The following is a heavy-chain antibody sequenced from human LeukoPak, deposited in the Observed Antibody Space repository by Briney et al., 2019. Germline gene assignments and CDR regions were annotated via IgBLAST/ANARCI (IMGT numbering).Heavy chain of an antibody. V-gene: IGHV5-51*01. CDR1: GRSFTTYW. Sequence: GESLQISCQGSGRSFTTYWIGWVRQLPGKGLEWMGIIYPGDSDTRYSPSFQGQVTISADKSISTAYLQWSSLKASDTAMYYCARQGYTYGYDYWGQGTLVTVSS. D-gene: IGHD5-18*01. CDR2: IYPGDSDT. J-gene: IGHJ4*02. CDR3: ARQGYTYGYDY.